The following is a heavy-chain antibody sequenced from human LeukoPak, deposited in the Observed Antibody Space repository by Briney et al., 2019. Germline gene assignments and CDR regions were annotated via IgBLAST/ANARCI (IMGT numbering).Heavy chain of an antibody. CDR2: IYTSGST. Sequence: SETLSLTCTVSGGSVSSYYWSWIRQPAGKGLEWIGRIYTSGSTNYNPSLKSRVTISVDTSKNQFSLKLSSVTAADTAVYYCARTATMVRGVMAINAFDIWGQGTMVTVSS. CDR3: ARTATMVRGVMAINAFDI. CDR1: GGSVSSYY. D-gene: IGHD3-10*01. V-gene: IGHV4-4*07. J-gene: IGHJ3*02.